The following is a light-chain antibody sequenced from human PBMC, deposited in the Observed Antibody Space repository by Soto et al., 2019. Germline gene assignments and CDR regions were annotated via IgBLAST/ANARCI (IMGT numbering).Light chain of an antibody. CDR3: CSYAGRNLYV. Sequence: QSGLSHPPSASWSPGQSVTISCTGTSSDVGGYDYVSWYQQRPGKAPKLLIHEVTKRPSGVPDRFSGSKSGNTASLTVSGLQAEDEAEYYCCSYAGRNLYVFGTGTKVTVL. J-gene: IGLJ1*01. V-gene: IGLV2-8*01. CDR1: SSDVGGYDY. CDR2: EVT.